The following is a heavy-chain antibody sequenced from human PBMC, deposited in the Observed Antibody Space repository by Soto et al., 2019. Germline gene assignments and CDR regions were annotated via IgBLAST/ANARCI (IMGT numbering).Heavy chain of an antibody. D-gene: IGHD3-16*01. V-gene: IGHV3-23*01. J-gene: IGHJ5*02. CDR3: AKGGPFTGGFDP. CDR1: GLTLRSYA. Sequence: EGQLLQSGGDLVQPGGSLTLSCAGSGLTLRSYAMTWIRQTPEKGLEWVSTISGRSAVPSYAVSVNGRFTVSRDNSKNTLYRKRNSQKPADPAIYYCAKGGPFTGGFDPGGQGTRVTVSA. CDR2: ISGRSAVP.